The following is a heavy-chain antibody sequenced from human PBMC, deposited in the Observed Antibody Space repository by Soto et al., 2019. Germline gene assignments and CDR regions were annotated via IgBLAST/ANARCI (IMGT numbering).Heavy chain of an antibody. V-gene: IGHV3-21*04. D-gene: IGHD6-13*01. CDR2: ISSSSSYI. CDR3: AKMEAGYSSSWYRGPFDI. CDR1: GFTFSSYS. J-gene: IGHJ3*02. Sequence: GGSLRLSCAASGFTFSSYSMNWVRQAPGKGLEWVSSISSSSSYIYYADSVKGRFTISRDNSKNTLYLQMNSLRAEDTAVYYCAKMEAGYSSSWYRGPFDIWGQGTMVTVSS.